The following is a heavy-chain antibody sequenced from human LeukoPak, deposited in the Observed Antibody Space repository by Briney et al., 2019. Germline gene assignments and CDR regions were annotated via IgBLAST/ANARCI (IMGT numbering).Heavy chain of an antibody. J-gene: IGHJ4*02. CDR2: ISGSGGST. D-gene: IGHD5-12*01. CDR3: AKGTYSGYDVDY. Sequence: GSLRLSCAASGFTFSSYAMSWVRQAPGKGLEWVSAISGSGGSTYYADSVKGRFTISRDNSKNTLYLQMNSLRAEDTAVYYCAKGTYSGYDVDYWGQGTLVTVSS. V-gene: IGHV3-23*01. CDR1: GFTFSSYA.